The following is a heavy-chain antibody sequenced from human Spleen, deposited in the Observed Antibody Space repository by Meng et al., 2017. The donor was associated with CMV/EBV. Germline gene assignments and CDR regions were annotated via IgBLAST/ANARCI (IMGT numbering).Heavy chain of an antibody. CDR2: IYSSGST. CDR3: ARVGAYCGGDCYLDY. Sequence: QRSVPGLVRHSDTLSLTCTVYGGSISSSYWSWIRQPAGKGLEWIGRIYSSGSTNYNPSLKSRVTVSVDTSKTQFSLRLSSVTAADTAVYYCARVGAYCGGDCYLDYWGQGTLVTVSS. J-gene: IGHJ4*02. CDR1: GGSISSSY. V-gene: IGHV4-4*07. D-gene: IGHD2-21*02.